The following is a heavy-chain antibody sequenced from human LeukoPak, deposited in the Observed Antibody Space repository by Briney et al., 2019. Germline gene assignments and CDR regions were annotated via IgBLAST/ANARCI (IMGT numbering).Heavy chain of an antibody. J-gene: IGHJ5*02. V-gene: IGHV3-30*04. CDR2: ISYDGSNK. CDR1: GFTFNSYA. Sequence: GGSLRLSCAASGFTFNSYAIHWVRQAPGKGLEWVAVISYDGSNKYYADSVKGRFTISRDNSKNTLYLQMNSLRAEDTAVYYCAKDRHLVWFGMNWFDPWGRGTLVTVSS. D-gene: IGHD3-10*01. CDR3: AKDRHLVWFGMNWFDP.